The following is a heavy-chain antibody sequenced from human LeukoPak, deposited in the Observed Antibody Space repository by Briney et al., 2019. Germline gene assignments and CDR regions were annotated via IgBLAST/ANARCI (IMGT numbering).Heavy chain of an antibody. CDR1: GFTFSSYA. J-gene: IGHJ6*02. CDR2: ISYDASNK. V-gene: IGHV3-30-3*01. CDR3: AKAELLYYYYGMDV. D-gene: IGHD2-15*01. Sequence: GRSLRLSCAASGFTFSSYAMHWVRQTPGKGLEWVTVISYDASNKYYADSVKGRFTISRDNSKNTLYLQMNSLRAEDTAVYYCAKAELLYYYYGMDVWGQGTTVTVSS.